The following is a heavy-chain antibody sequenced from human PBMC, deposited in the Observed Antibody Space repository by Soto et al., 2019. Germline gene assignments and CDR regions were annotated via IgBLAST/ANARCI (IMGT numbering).Heavy chain of an antibody. Sequence: ASVKVSCKASGYTFTSCYMHWVRQAPGQGLEWMGIINPSGGSTSYAQKFQGRVTMTRDTSTSTVYMELSSLRSEDTAVYDCAREAVEDAMIGVVAAHDAFDIWGQGTMVTVSS. J-gene: IGHJ3*02. D-gene: IGHD3-22*01. V-gene: IGHV1-46*01. CDR1: GYTFTSCY. CDR2: INPSGGST. CDR3: AREAVEDAMIGVVAAHDAFDI.